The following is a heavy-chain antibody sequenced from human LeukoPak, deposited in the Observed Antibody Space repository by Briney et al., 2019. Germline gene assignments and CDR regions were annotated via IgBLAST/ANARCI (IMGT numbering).Heavy chain of an antibody. J-gene: IGHJ5*02. V-gene: IGHV4-34*01. CDR2: INHSGST. CDR1: GGSFSGYY. CDR3: AGNTHTDIAAAGTFRFDP. D-gene: IGHD6-13*01. Sequence: PSETLSLTCAVYGGSFSGYYWSWIRQPPGKGLEWIGEINHSGSTNYNPSLKSRVTISVDTSENQFSLKLSSVTAADTAVYYCAGNTHTDIAAAGTFRFDPWGQGTLVTVSS.